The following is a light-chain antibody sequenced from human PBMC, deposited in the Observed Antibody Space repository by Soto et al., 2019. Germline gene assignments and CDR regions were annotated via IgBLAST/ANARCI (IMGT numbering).Light chain of an antibody. Sequence: ALTQPRSVSGSPGQSVTISCTGTSSDIGGYYYVSWYQQHPGKATNLMIYDVTKRPSGVPDRFSGSKSGTTASLTISGLQAEDEADYYCFSYAGSYTFYVFGTGTKVTVL. CDR3: FSYAGSYTFYV. CDR2: DVT. V-gene: IGLV2-11*01. J-gene: IGLJ1*01. CDR1: SSDIGGYYY.